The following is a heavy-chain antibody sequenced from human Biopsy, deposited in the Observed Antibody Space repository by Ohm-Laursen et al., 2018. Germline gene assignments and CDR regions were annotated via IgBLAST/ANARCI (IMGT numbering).Heavy chain of an antibody. CDR3: ARTPIAIFSAGLVYRHRRHLQGMDV. D-gene: IGHD3-3*01. V-gene: IGHV2-70*11. Sequence: TQTLTLTCSFSGFSLSAPGMCVSWIRQAPGKALEWLARVDWDDYEDYSASLQTRLSLSKDTSSNQVVPTLTNVGPEDTATYHCARTPIAIFSAGLVYRHRRHLQGMDVWGQGIAVTVSS. CDR1: GFSLSAPGMC. J-gene: IGHJ6*02. CDR2: VDWDDYE.